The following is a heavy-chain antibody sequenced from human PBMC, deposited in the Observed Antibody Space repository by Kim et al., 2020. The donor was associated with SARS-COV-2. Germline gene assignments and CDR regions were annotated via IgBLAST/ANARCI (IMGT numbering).Heavy chain of an antibody. J-gene: IGHJ6*02. Sequence: ASVKVSCKASGYTFTSYDINWVRQATGQGLEWMGWMNPNSGNTGYAQKFQGRVTMTRNTSISTAYMELSSLRSEDTAVYYCARGKATINYYYYGMDVWGQGTTVTVSS. CDR1: GYTFTSYD. D-gene: IGHD5-12*01. CDR2: MNPNSGNT. V-gene: IGHV1-8*01. CDR3: ARGKATINYYYYGMDV.